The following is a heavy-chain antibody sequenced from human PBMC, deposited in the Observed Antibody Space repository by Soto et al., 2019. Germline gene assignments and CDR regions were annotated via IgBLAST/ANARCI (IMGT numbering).Heavy chain of an antibody. CDR1: GGSISSGGYY. J-gene: IGHJ5*02. CDR3: AMTGITIFGVASRGGWFDP. V-gene: IGHV4-31*03. CDR2: IYYSGST. Sequence: SAILALTCTVSGGSISSGGYYGVWILQHTGKGLELIGYIYYSGSTYYNPSLKSRVTIAVGTSKNQFSLKLSSVTAADTAGYYWAMTGITIFGVASRGGWFDPWGQGTLVTVSS. D-gene: IGHD3-3*01.